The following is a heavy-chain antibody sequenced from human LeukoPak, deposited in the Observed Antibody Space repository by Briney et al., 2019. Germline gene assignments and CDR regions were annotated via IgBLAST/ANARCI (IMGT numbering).Heavy chain of an antibody. J-gene: IGHJ5*02. V-gene: IGHV1-69*13. D-gene: IGHD3-22*01. CDR3: ARGDPYYYDSSGYYWFDP. CDR1: GGTFSSYA. CDR2: IIPIFGTA. Sequence: SVKVSCKASGGTFSSYAISWVRQAPGQELEWMGGIIPIFGTANYAQKFQGRVTITADESTSTAYMELSSLRSEDTAVYYCARGDPYYYDSSGYYWFDPWGQGTLVTVSS.